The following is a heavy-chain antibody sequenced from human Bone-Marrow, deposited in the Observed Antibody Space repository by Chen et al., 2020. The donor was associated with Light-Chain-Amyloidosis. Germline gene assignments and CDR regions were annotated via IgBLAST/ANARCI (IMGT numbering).Heavy chain of an antibody. V-gene: IGHV3-21*01. D-gene: IGHD6-19*01. CDR2: MTNSGSKI. CDR3: ARGKAVAVFDYGMDV. CDR1: GFTLNSYT. J-gene: IGHJ6*02. Sequence: EVQLVESGGGLVKPVGSLRLSCRASGFTLNSYTMKWVRQAPGKGLEWVSSMTNSGSKIYYADSVKGRFTISRDNAENSVYLQMNSLRVEDTALYYCARGKAVAVFDYGMDVWGQGTTVTVSS.